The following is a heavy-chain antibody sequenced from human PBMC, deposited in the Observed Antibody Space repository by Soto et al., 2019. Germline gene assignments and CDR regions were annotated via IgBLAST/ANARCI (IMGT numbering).Heavy chain of an antibody. D-gene: IGHD3-10*01. V-gene: IGHV1-18*01. CDR1: GYNFVNYG. J-gene: IGHJ4*02. CDR3: VRDLDGSGSYYTDY. Sequence: ASVKVSCKASGYNFVNYGITWVRQAPGQGLEWMGWISVHSGNTNYAQKLQGRVTMTTDTSTSTAYMELRSLRSDDTAVYYCVRDLDGSGSYYTDYWGPGTLVTVSS. CDR2: ISVHSGNT.